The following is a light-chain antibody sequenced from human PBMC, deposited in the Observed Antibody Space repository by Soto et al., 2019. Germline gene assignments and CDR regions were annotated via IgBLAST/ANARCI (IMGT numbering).Light chain of an antibody. J-gene: IGKJ1*01. V-gene: IGKV3-20*01. CDR2: GAS. CDR3: QQYGSSSWT. CDR1: QSVSTSY. Sequence: EIVLTQSPGTLSLSPGERATLSCRASQSVSTSYLAWYQQKPGQAPRLLIYGASSRATGIPDRFSGSGSGTDFTLPINRLEPEDFAVYYCQQYGSSSWTFGQGTKVDIK.